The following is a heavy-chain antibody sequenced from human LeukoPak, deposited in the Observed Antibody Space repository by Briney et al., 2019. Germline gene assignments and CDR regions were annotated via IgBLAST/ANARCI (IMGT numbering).Heavy chain of an antibody. V-gene: IGHV4-31*03. D-gene: IGHD3-10*01. CDR2: IYYSGNT. CDR3: ARSITMVRGFDY. Sequence: SQTLSLTCTVSGGSINSGGYYWNWIRQHPGKGLEWIGSIYYSGNTYYNPSLKSRLTISVDTSKNHFSLKLSSVTAADTAIYYCARSITMVRGFDYWGQGTLVTVSS. CDR1: GGSINSGGYY. J-gene: IGHJ4*02.